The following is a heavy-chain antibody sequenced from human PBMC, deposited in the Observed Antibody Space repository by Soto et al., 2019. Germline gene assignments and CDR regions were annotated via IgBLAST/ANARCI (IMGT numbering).Heavy chain of an antibody. J-gene: IGHJ5*02. CDR2: ISAYNGNT. D-gene: IGHD6-13*01. Sequence: ASVKVSCKASGYTFTSYGISWVRQAPGQGLEWMGWISAYNGNTNYAQKLQGRVTMTTDTSTSTAYMELRSLRSDDTAVYYCARDLGYSSSRYPYNNWFDPWGQGPRVIVSS. V-gene: IGHV1-18*04. CDR1: GYTFTSYG. CDR3: ARDLGYSSSRYPYNNWFDP.